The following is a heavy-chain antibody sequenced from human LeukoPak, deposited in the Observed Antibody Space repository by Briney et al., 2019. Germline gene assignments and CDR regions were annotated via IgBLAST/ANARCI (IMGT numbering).Heavy chain of an antibody. CDR1: GYAFTDYY. Sequence: ASVKVSCKASGYAFTDYYMHWVRQAPGQGLEWMGRINPNSGGTNYAQKFQGRVTMTRDTSISTAYMELSRLRSDDTAVYYCARERGWLQFNYWGQGTLVTVSS. D-gene: IGHD5-24*01. J-gene: IGHJ4*02. V-gene: IGHV1-2*06. CDR2: INPNSGGT. CDR3: ARERGWLQFNY.